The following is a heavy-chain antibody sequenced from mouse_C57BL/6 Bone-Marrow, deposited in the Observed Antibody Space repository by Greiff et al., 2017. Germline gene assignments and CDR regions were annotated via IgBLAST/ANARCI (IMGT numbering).Heavy chain of an antibody. CDR1: GYTFTSYW. CDR2: IDPNSGGT. CDR3: ARGRAIYYGYDGYYFDY. J-gene: IGHJ2*01. Sequence: QVQLQQPGAELVKPGASVKLSCKASGYTFTSYWMHWVKQRPGRGLEWIGRIDPNSGGTKYNEKFKGKATLTVDKPSSTAYMQLSSLTSEDSAVYYCARGRAIYYGYDGYYFDYWGQGTTLTVSS. V-gene: IGHV1-72*01. D-gene: IGHD2-2*01.